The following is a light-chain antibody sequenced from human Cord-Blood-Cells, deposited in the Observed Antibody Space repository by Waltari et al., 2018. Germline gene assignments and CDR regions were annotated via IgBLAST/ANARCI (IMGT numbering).Light chain of an antibody. V-gene: IGKV2-30*01. Sequence: DVVMTQSPLSLPVTLGQPASISCRSSQSLVYSDGNTYWNWFQQRPGQSPRHLSYKVSNRDSGVPDRFSGSGSGTDFTLKISRVEAEDVGVYYCMQGTHWPPTFGQGTKVEIK. CDR3: MQGTHWPPT. CDR1: QSLVYSDGNTY. J-gene: IGKJ1*01. CDR2: KVS.